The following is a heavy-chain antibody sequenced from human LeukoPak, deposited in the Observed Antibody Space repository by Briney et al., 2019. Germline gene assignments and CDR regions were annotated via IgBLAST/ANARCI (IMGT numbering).Heavy chain of an antibody. Sequence: SETLSLTCTVSGGSISSYYWSWIRQPPGKGLEWIGYIYYSGSTDYNPSLKSQVSISVDTSKNQFSLKLSSVTAADTAVYYCARDQRSIAASFDYWGQGTLVTVSS. J-gene: IGHJ4*02. D-gene: IGHD6-6*01. CDR2: IYYSGST. CDR1: GGSISSYY. V-gene: IGHV4-59*12. CDR3: ARDQRSIAASFDY.